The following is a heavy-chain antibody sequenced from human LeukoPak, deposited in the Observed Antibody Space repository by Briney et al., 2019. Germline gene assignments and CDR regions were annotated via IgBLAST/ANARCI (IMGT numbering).Heavy chain of an antibody. J-gene: IGHJ4*02. Sequence: GESPKISCKGSGYSFTSYWIGWVRQMPGKGLEWMGIIYPGDSDTRYSPSFQGQVTISADKSISTAYLQWSSLKASDTAMYYCARSPSNYDILTGPPFDYWGQGTLVTVSS. CDR3: ARSPSNYDILTGPPFDY. CDR2: IYPGDSDT. CDR1: GYSFTSYW. D-gene: IGHD3-9*01. V-gene: IGHV5-51*01.